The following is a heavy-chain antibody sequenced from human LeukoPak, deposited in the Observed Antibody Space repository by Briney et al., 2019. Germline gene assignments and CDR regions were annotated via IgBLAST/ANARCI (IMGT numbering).Heavy chain of an antibody. CDR3: ARRGDGGRAFDV. V-gene: IGHV3-30*14. Sequence: SGGSLRLSCAASGFTFSSYAMHWVRQAPGKGLEWVAVISYDGSNKYYADSVKGRFTISRDNSKNTLYLQMNSLRAEDTAVYYCARRGDGGRAFDVWGQGTMVTVSS. CDR1: GFTFSSYA. J-gene: IGHJ3*01. D-gene: IGHD5-24*01. CDR2: ISYDGSNK.